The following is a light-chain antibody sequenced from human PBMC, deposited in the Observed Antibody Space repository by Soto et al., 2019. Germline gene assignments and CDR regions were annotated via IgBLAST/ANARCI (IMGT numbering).Light chain of an antibody. Sequence: QSVLTQPASVSGSPGQSITISCTGTNSDIGNYNLVSWYQQHPGKAPKLMIYDVSKRPSGVSNRFSGSKSDNTASPTISGLQAEDEADYYCCSYAGTRDVFGGGTKLTVL. CDR3: CSYAGTRDV. CDR1: NSDIGNYNL. CDR2: DVS. J-gene: IGLJ2*01. V-gene: IGLV2-23*02.